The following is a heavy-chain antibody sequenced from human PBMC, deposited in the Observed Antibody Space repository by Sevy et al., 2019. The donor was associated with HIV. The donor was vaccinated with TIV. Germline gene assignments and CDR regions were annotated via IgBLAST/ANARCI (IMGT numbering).Heavy chain of an antibody. D-gene: IGHD3-22*01. Sequence: GGSLRLSCGASGFTFSSYAMSWVRQAPGKGLEWVSVISGRGDTTYYADSVKGRFTLSRDNSKNTLYLQMNSLRAEDTAMYYCAKDLYYDNSLFDYWGQGILVTVSS. CDR1: GFTFSSYA. V-gene: IGHV3-23*01. CDR2: ISGRGDTT. CDR3: AKDLYYDNSLFDY. J-gene: IGHJ4*02.